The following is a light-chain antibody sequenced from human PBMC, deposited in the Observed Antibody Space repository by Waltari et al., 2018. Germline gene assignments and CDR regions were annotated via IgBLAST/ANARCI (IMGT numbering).Light chain of an antibody. CDR1: QSVSSN. Sequence: EIVMTQSPATLSVSPGDRATLSCRASQSVSSNLAWYQQKPGQAPRLLIYGASTRATGIPARFSGSGSGTEFTLTISSLQSEDFAVYYCQQYSDGYTFGQGTKLEIK. J-gene: IGKJ2*01. CDR2: GAS. CDR3: QQYSDGYT. V-gene: IGKV3-15*01.